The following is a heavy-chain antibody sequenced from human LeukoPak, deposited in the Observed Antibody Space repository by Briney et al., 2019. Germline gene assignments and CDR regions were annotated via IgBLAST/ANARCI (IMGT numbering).Heavy chain of an antibody. CDR2: ISGSGGST. D-gene: IGHD2-8*01. CDR3: ATELRMVYLDY. CDR1: GFTFSSYA. Sequence: GGSLRLSCAASGFTFSSYAMSWVRQAPGKGLEWVPAISGSGGSTYYADAVKGRFTTSRNNSKKTLYLQMNSLRAEDTAVYYCATELRMVYLDYWGQGTLVTVSS. J-gene: IGHJ4*02. V-gene: IGHV3-23*01.